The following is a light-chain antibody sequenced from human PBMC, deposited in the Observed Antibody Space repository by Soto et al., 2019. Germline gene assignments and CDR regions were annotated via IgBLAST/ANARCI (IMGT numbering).Light chain of an antibody. CDR2: EVN. CDR3: LSCTTTSTHV. J-gene: IGLJ1*01. V-gene: IGLV2-14*01. CDR1: SSDIGAYDY. Sequence: QSALTQPASLSGTPGQSLTISCTGTSSDIGAYDYVSWFQQHPGKAPKLMISEVNNRPSGVSNRFSGSKSGNTAYLTISGLQVEDEAEYFCLSCTTTSTHVFGTGTKVTVL.